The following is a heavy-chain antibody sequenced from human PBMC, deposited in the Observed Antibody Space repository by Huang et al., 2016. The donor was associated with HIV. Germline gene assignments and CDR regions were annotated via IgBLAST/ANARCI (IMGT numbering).Heavy chain of an antibody. Sequence: QVQLVQSGSELKKPGASAKVSCKASGYTFSNYAVSWLRQAPGQGLEWMGWISTNTGNPTYAQDYTGRFVFSLDTSFTTAWLQISSLKSEDTAVYYCARGLTRYCSGGSCPLGYWGQGTLVTVSS. CDR1: GYTFSNYA. J-gene: IGHJ4*02. CDR2: ISTNTGNP. CDR3: ARGLTRYCSGGSCPLGY. D-gene: IGHD2-15*01. V-gene: IGHV7-4-1*02.